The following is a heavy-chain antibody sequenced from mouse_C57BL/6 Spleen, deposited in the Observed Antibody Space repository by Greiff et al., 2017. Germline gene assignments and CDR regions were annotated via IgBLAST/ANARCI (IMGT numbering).Heavy chain of an antibody. CDR2: INPNNGGT. CDR3: AYYYGSSSYAMDD. V-gene: IGHV1-26*01. Sequence: VQLQQSGPELVKPGASVKISCKASGYTFTDYYMNWVKQSPGKSLEWIGDINPNNGGTSYNQKFKGKATLTVDKSSSTAYMELRSLTSEDSAVYYCAYYYGSSSYAMDDWGQGTSGTVSS. D-gene: IGHD1-1*01. CDR1: GYTFTDYY. J-gene: IGHJ4*01.